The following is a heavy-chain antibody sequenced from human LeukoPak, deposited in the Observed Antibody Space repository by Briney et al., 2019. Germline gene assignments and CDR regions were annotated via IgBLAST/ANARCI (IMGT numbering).Heavy chain of an antibody. V-gene: IGHV2-5*02. J-gene: IGHJ5*02. D-gene: IGHD3-10*01. CDR3: AHSPLIYYGSGSYSVSAWFDP. CDR2: IYWDDDK. Sequence: GSGPTLVNPRQTLTLTCTFSGVSLSTSGVGVGWIRQPPGKALEWLAVIYWDDDKRYSPSLKSRLTLTKDTSKNQVVLTMTNMDPVDTATYYCAHSPLIYYGSGSYSVSAWFDPWGQGTLVTVSS. CDR1: GVSLSTSGVG.